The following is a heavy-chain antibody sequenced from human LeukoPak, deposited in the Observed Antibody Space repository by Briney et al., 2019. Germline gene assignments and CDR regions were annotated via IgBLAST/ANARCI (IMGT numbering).Heavy chain of an antibody. D-gene: IGHD5-18*01. V-gene: IGHV3-30*02. CDR1: GFTFSSYG. Sequence: GGSLRLSCAASGFTFSSYGMHWVRQAPGKGLEWVAFIRYDGSNKYYADSVKGRFTISRDNSKNTLYLQMNSLRAEDTAVYYCAKKDVDTAMVITYRGQGTLVTVSS. CDR2: IRYDGSNK. J-gene: IGHJ4*02. CDR3: AKKDVDTAMVITY.